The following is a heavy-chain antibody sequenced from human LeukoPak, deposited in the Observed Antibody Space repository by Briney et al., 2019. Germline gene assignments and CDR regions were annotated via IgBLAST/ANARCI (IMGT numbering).Heavy chain of an antibody. Sequence: SETLSLTCTVSGGSISSSSYYWGWIRQPPGKGLEWIGSIYYSGSTYYNPSLKSRVTMSVDTSKNQFSLKLSSVTAADTAVYYCARQLMVRGVINDYWGQGTLVTVSS. D-gene: IGHD3-10*01. CDR3: ARQLMVRGVINDY. J-gene: IGHJ4*02. CDR2: IYYSGST. V-gene: IGHV4-39*01. CDR1: GGSISSSSYY.